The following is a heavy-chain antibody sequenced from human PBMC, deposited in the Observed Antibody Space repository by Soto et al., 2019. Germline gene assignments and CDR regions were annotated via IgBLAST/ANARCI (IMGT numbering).Heavy chain of an antibody. V-gene: IGHV3-21*01. D-gene: IGHD1-1*01. Sequence: EVQLVESGGGLVKPGGSLRLSCAASGFTFSSYSMNWVRQAPGKGLEWVSSISSSSSYIYYADSVKGRFTISRDNAKNSLYLQMTRLRAEDTAVYYCARDRNGGYYYDYGMDVWGQGTTVTVSS. J-gene: IGHJ6*02. CDR2: ISSSSSYI. CDR1: GFTFSSYS. CDR3: ARDRNGGYYYDYGMDV.